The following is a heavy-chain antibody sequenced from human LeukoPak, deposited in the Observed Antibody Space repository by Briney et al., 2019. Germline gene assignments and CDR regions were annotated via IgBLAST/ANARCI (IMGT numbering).Heavy chain of an antibody. CDR1: GFTFSSYA. J-gene: IGHJ4*02. Sequence: TGGSLRLSCAASGFTFSSYAMHWVRQAPGKGLEWVAVISYDGSNKYYADSVKGRFTISRDNSKNTLYLQMNSLRAEDTAVYYCARAGKNIFGSGSYDYWGQGTLVTVSS. CDR3: ARAGKNIFGSGSYDY. CDR2: ISYDGSNK. D-gene: IGHD3-10*01. V-gene: IGHV3-30-3*01.